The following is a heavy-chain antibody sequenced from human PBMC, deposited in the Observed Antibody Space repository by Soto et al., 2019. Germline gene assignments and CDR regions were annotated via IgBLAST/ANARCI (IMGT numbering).Heavy chain of an antibody. V-gene: IGHV4-59*01. J-gene: IGHJ4*01. CDR1: GGSISSYY. D-gene: IGHD2-2*03. Sequence: PETLSLTCTFSGGSISSYYWSWIRQSPGKGLEWIGYIYYSGSTIYNPSLKSRVTISVDTSKNHFSLQLSSVTAADTAVYYWAVDWILTGHAYCAYRSKGTRITVSA. CDR3: AVDWILTGHAYCAY. CDR2: IYYSGST.